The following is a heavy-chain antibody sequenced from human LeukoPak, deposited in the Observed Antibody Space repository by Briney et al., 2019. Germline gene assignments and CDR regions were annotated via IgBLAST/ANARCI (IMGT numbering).Heavy chain of an antibody. CDR2: INHSGST. J-gene: IGHJ4*02. V-gene: IGHV4-34*01. Sequence: SETLSLTCAVYGGSLSVYYWSWIRQPPGKGLEWIGEINHSGSTNYNPSLKSRVTISVDTSKNQFSLKLSSVTAADTAVHYCARRFLASSSWYDYWGQGTLVTVSS. CDR1: GGSLSVYY. CDR3: ARRFLASSSWYDY. D-gene: IGHD6-13*01.